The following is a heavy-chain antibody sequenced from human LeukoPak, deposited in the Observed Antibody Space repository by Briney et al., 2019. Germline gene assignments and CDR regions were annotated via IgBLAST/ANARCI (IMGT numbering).Heavy chain of an antibody. D-gene: IGHD2-15*01. CDR3: ARDYCSGGTCYFDY. CDR1: GGSNSSGSYY. Sequence: SQTLSLTCTVSGGSNSSGSYYWSWIRQPPGKGLEWIGYIYHSGSTYYNPSLKSRVTISIDRSENQFSLKLNSVTAADTAVYYCARDYCSGGTCYFDYWGQGTLVTVSS. CDR2: IYHSGST. J-gene: IGHJ4*02. V-gene: IGHV4-30-2*01.